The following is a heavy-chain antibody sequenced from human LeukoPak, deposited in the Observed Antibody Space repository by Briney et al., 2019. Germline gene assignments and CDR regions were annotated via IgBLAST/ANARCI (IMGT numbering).Heavy chain of an antibody. D-gene: IGHD6-6*01. Sequence: PSETLSLTCSVSDDSITSHHWSWIRQPPGKGLEWIGYMYHSGITNYNPSLKSRVTISVDTSKKQFSLKLNSVTAADTAVYYCAVGSSSSSAFDIWGQGTMVTVSS. CDR3: AVGSSSSSAFDI. CDR2: MYHSGIT. CDR1: DDSITSHH. V-gene: IGHV4-59*08. J-gene: IGHJ3*02.